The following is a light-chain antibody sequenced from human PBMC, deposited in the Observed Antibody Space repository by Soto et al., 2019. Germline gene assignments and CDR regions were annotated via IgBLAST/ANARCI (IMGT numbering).Light chain of an antibody. CDR2: RNS. CDR3: QSYDNSLSGYV. CDR1: SANIGAGYD. J-gene: IGLJ1*01. V-gene: IGLV1-40*01. Sequence: QSVLTQPPSVSGAPGQRVTISCTGSSANIGAGYDVHWYQQLPGTAPKLLIYRNSNRPSGVPDRFSGSTSGTSASLAITGLQAEDEADYYCQSYDNSLSGYVFXTGTKVTVL.